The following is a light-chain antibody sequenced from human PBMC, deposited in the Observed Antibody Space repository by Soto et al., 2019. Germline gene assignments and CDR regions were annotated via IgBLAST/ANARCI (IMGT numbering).Light chain of an antibody. CDR3: SSYSSSSILV. CDR2: DVS. V-gene: IGLV2-14*01. J-gene: IGLJ2*01. CDR1: SSDVGGYNY. Sequence: QSALTQPASVSGSPGQSITISCTGTSSDVGGYNYVSWFQQHPGKAPKLMIFDVSNRPSGVSNRFSGSKSANTAALTISGLRAEDEADYYCSSYSSSSILVFGGGTQLTVL.